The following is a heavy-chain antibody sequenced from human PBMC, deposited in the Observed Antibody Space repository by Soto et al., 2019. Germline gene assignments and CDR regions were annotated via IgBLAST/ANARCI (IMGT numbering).Heavy chain of an antibody. CDR3: ARDSAPPYDSSGYYYGGAY. CDR1: GYTFTSYY. Sequence: QVQLVQSGAEVKKPGASVKVSCKASGYTFTSYYMHWVRQAPGQGLEWMGIINPSGGSTSYAQKFQGRVTMTRDTSTSTVYMELSSLRSEDTAVYYCARDSAPPYDSSGYYYGGAYWGQGTLVTVSS. D-gene: IGHD3-22*01. J-gene: IGHJ4*02. CDR2: INPSGGST. V-gene: IGHV1-46*01.